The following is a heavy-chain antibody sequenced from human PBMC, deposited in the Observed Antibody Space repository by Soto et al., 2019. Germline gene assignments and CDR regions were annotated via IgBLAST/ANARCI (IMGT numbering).Heavy chain of an antibody. CDR2: VYYSGST. Sequence: QVQLQESGPGLVKPSQTLSLTCTVSGGSISSGGYYWSWIRQHPGKGLEWMGYVYYSGSTYYNPSLKSRVTISVDTSKNEFSLKLSSVTAADTAVYYCARGAIAAAAPPDHWGQGTLVTVSS. D-gene: IGHD6-13*01. J-gene: IGHJ5*02. V-gene: IGHV4-31*03. CDR3: ARGAIAAAAPPDH. CDR1: GGSISSGGYY.